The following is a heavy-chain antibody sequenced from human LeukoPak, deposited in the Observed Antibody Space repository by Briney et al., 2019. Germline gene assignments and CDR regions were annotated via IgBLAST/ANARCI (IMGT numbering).Heavy chain of an antibody. J-gene: IGHJ3*02. D-gene: IGHD2-2*01. V-gene: IGHV3-48*01. CDR3: ARDCSSTSCYGKDDAFDI. CDR2: ISSSSSTI. Sequence: GGPLRLSCAASGFTFSSYSMNWVRQAPGKGLEWVSYISSSSSTIYYADSVKGRFTISRDNAKNSLYLQMNSLRAEDTAVYYCARDCSSTSCYGKDDAFDIWGQGTMVTVSS. CDR1: GFTFSSYS.